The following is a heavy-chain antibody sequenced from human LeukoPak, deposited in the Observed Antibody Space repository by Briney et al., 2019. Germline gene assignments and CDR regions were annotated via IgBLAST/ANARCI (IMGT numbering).Heavy chain of an antibody. CDR1: GGSISSYY. Sequence: PSETLSLTCTVSGGSISSYYWSWIRQPPGKGLEWIGYIYYSGSTNYNPSLKSRGTISVDTSKNQFSLKLSSVTAADTAVYYCARVDDSSGYLDYWGQGTLVTVSS. D-gene: IGHD3-22*01. V-gene: IGHV4-59*01. CDR2: IYYSGST. J-gene: IGHJ4*02. CDR3: ARVDDSSGYLDY.